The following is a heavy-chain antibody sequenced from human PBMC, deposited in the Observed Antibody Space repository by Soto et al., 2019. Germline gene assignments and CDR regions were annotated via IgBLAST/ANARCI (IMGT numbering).Heavy chain of an antibody. V-gene: IGHV3-23*01. Sequence: GGSLRLSCAASGFTFSTYAMSWVRQAPGKGLEWVSAISGSGGSTFYADSVKGRFTTSRDNSINTLYLQMNSLRPDDTAVYYCAHPRGYGVFDAYDIWGQGTMVTVSS. J-gene: IGHJ3*02. CDR1: GFTFSTYA. D-gene: IGHD4-17*01. CDR2: ISGSGGST. CDR3: AHPRGYGVFDAYDI.